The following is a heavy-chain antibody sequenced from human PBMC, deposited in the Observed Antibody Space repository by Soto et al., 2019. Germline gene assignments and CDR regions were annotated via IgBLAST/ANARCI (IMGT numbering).Heavy chain of an antibody. D-gene: IGHD3-9*01. CDR1: GFTFSSYS. CDR3: ARATPKYFDWLYPDAFDI. CDR2: ISSSSSTI. V-gene: IGHV3-48*01. J-gene: IGHJ3*02. Sequence: GGSLRLSCAASGFTFSSYSMNWVRQAPGKGLEWVSYISSSSSTIYYADSVKGRFTISRDNAKNSLYLQMNSLRAEDTAVYYCARATPKYFDWLYPDAFDIWGQGTMVT.